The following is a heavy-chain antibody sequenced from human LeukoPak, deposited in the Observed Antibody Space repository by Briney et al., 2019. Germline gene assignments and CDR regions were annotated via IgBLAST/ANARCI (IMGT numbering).Heavy chain of an antibody. J-gene: IGHJ4*02. D-gene: IGHD3-16*01. Sequence: GGSLRLSCVVSGYSFSSNMMTWVRQAPGKGLEWVATIPPGGRESYRVDSVKGRFTISRDNAKNSLYLQMSSPRAEDTAVYYMSAHGYWGQGTLVTVTS. CDR2: IPPGGRES. V-gene: IGHV3-7*01. CDR3: SAHGY. CDR1: GYSFSSNM.